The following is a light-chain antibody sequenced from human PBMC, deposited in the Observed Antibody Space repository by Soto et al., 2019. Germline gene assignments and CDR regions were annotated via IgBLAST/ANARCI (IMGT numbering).Light chain of an antibody. CDR2: EVS. V-gene: IGLV2-23*02. J-gene: IGLJ1*01. CDR3: CSYAGSSTFHYV. Sequence: QSALTQPASVSGSPGQSITISCTGTSSDIGNYDFVSWYQQVPGTAPKAMIYEVSSRPSGVSNRFSGSKSGNTASLTISGLQAEDEADYYCCSYAGSSTFHYVFGTGTKLTVL. CDR1: SSDIGNYDF.